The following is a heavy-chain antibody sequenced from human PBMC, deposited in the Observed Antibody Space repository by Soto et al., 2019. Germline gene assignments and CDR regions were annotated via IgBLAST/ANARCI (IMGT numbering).Heavy chain of an antibody. D-gene: IGHD1-7*01. CDR1: GFTFSSYG. J-gene: IGHJ6*03. V-gene: IGHV3-30*18. CDR2: ISYDGSNK. CDR3: AKQLRPLTGTTEYYYRDV. Sequence: PGGSLRLSCAASGFTFSSYGMHWVRQAPGKGLEWVAVISYDGSNKYYADSVKGRFTISRDNSKNTLYLQMNSLRAEDTAVYYCAKQLRPLTGTTEYYYRDVWGKGTTVTVSS.